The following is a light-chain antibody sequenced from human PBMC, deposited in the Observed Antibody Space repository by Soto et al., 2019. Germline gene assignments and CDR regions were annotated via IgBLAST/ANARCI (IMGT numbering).Light chain of an antibody. CDR1: SSDLGNYNF. CDR2: EVS. V-gene: IGLV2-8*01. Sequence: QSVLTQPPSASGSPGQSVTFSRTGTSSDLGNYNFVSWYQQHPGKAPKLMIYEVSERPSGVPDRFSGSKSGNTASLTVSGLQAEDEADYYCSSYAGSNNLVFGGGTKLTVL. CDR3: SSYAGSNNLV. J-gene: IGLJ3*02.